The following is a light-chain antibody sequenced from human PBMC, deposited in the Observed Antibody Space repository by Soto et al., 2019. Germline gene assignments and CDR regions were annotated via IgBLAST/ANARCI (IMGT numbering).Light chain of an antibody. Sequence: DVVMTQSPLSLPVTLGQPASISCRSSQSLVHSDGNTYLNWFQQRPGQAPRRLIYKVSNRDSGVQDRFSVSGSDTDFTLKISRVEAEDVGVYYCRQGTHWPRTFGQGTKVEIK. CDR2: KVS. J-gene: IGKJ1*01. CDR3: RQGTHWPRT. CDR1: QSLVHSDGNTY. V-gene: IGKV2-30*02.